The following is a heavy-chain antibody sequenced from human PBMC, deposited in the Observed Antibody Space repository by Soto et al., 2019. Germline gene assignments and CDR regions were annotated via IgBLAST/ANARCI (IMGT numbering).Heavy chain of an antibody. J-gene: IGHJ6*03. CDR2: INPNGGVT. CDR1: GDSFNDYY. V-gene: IGHV1-2*04. D-gene: IGHD5-12*01. Sequence: QVQLVQSGAEVRMPGASVTVSCRSSGDSFNDYYIHWVRQAPGQGFEWMGWINPNGGVTKYAQKFQGWVNMTRDTSIRTVYMQLSRLRSDDTAVYYCARESGGATATLDYYYFYMDVWGTGTTVTVSS. CDR3: ARESGGATATLDYYYFYMDV.